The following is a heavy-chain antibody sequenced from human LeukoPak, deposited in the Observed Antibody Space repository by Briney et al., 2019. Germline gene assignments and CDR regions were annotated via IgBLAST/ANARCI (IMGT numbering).Heavy chain of an antibody. J-gene: IGHJ4*02. Sequence: SETLSLTCTVSGGSISSYYWSWIRQPAGKGLEWIGRIYTSGSTNYNPSLKSRVTMSVDTSKNQFSLKLSSVTAADTAVYYCARYSGGVAVAGSEWYYFDYWGQGTLVTVSS. CDR1: GGSISSYY. CDR2: IYTSGST. D-gene: IGHD6-19*01. CDR3: ARYSGGVAVAGSEWYYFDY. V-gene: IGHV4-4*07.